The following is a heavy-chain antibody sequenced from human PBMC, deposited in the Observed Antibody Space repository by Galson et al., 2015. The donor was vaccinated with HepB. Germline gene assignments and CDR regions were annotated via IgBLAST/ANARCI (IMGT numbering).Heavy chain of an antibody. CDR1: GYSFTSYW. CDR3: ATGGYCSSTSCPGYYYYYYMDV. V-gene: IGHV5-10-1*01. Sequence: QSGAEVKKPGGSLRISCKGSGYSFTSYWISWVRQMPGKGLEWMGRIDPSDSYTNYSPSFQGHVTISADKSISTAYLQWSSLKASDTAMYYCATGGYCSSTSCPGYYYYYYMDVWGKGTTVTVSS. D-gene: IGHD2-2*01. CDR2: IDPSDSYT. J-gene: IGHJ6*03.